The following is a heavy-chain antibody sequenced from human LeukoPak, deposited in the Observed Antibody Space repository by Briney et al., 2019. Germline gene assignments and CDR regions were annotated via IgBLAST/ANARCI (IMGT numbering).Heavy chain of an antibody. V-gene: IGHV1-69*06. Sequence: SVKVSCKASGCTFSNYAISWVRQAPGQGREGIVGIMPSFGTANYAQNVRARVTITADKCTRTAYMELSSLRSEDTAVYYCARDNDSRAPPHFDYWGQGTLVTVSS. CDR1: GCTFSNYA. CDR3: ARDNDSRAPPHFDY. D-gene: IGHD3-16*01. J-gene: IGHJ4*02. CDR2: IMPSFGTA.